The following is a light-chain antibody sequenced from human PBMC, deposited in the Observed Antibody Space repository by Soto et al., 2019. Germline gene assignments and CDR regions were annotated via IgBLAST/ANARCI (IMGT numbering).Light chain of an antibody. CDR1: HTFSNSF. CDR3: QEYGTSRT. CDR2: ATS. J-gene: IGKJ1*01. Sequence: IVLTQSPGTLSLSPGETATLSCRASHTFSNSFLGWYQQRPGQAPRLLMIATSKTAPGIPDRFSGSGSGTDFTLTISRLEPEDFAVYYCQEYGTSRTFGQGTKVDI. V-gene: IGKV3-20*01.